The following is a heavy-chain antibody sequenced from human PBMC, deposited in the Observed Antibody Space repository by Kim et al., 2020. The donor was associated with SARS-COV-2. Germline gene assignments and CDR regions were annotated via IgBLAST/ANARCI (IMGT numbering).Heavy chain of an antibody. J-gene: IGHJ6*02. CDR3: ARDRYYYGSGTIHFFYYYYGMDV. Sequence: GGSLRLSCAASGFTFSSYGMHWVRQAPGKWLEWVAVISYDGSNKYYADSVKGRFTISRDNSKNTLYLQMNSLRAEDTAVYYCARDRYYYGSGTIHFFYYYYGMDVWGQGTTVNVSS. CDR2: ISYDGSNK. CDR1: GFTFSSYG. V-gene: IGHV3-33*05. D-gene: IGHD3-10*01.